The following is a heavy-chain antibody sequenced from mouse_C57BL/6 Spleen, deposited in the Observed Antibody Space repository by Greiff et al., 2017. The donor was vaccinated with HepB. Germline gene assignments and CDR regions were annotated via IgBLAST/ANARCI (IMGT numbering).Heavy chain of an antibody. CDR3: ARHEEGYYGSSSYYFDY. V-gene: IGHV1-62-2*01. CDR2: FYPGSGSI. CDR1: GYTFTEYT. D-gene: IGHD1-1*01. Sequence: VKLVESGAELVKPGASVKLSCKASGYTFTEYTIHWVKQRSGQGLEWIGWFYPGSGSIKYNEKFKDKATLTADKSSSTVYMELSRLTSEDSAVYFCARHEEGYYGSSSYYFDYWGQGTTLTVSS. J-gene: IGHJ2*01.